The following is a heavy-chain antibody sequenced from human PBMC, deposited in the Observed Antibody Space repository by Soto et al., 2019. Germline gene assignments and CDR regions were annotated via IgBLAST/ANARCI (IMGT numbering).Heavy chain of an antibody. CDR2: IYPGDSDT. CDR1: GYSFTTYW. J-gene: IGHJ4*02. V-gene: IGHV5-51*01. CDR3: ARQYYSNYGACGV. Sequence: GESLKISCKGSGYSFTTYWIGWVRQMPGKGLEGMVIIYPGDSDTRYSPSFQGQVTISADKSINTTYLQWSSLKASDTAIYYCARQYYSNYGACGVWGQGTLVTVSS. D-gene: IGHD4-4*01.